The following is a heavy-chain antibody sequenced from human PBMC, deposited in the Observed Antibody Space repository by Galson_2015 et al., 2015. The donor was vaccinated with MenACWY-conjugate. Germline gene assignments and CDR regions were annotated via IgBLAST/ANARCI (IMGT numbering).Heavy chain of an antibody. D-gene: IGHD3-10*01. CDR2: GSGGTT. Sequence: GSGGTTNYADSVKGRFTISRDNSKNTLYLQMNSLRAEDTAVYYCAKFSMVRGVIIDPWDYFDYWGQGTLVTVSS. V-gene: IGHV3-23*01. CDR3: AKFSMVRGVIIDPWDYFDY. J-gene: IGHJ4*02.